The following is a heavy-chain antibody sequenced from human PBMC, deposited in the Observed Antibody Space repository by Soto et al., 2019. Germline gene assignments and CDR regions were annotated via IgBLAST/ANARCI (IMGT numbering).Heavy chain of an antibody. CDR3: ARSMYSTSAQLYYGMDV. J-gene: IGHJ6*02. D-gene: IGHD6-6*01. CDR2: MYHSGIT. CDR1: GYSIRSGYF. V-gene: IGHV4-38-2*01. Sequence: SETLSLTCAVSGYSIRSGYFWGWIRQPPGKGLEWIGSMYHSGITYYNLSLKSPVTISVDTSKNQLSLKLGSATAADTAVYYCARSMYSTSAQLYYGMDVWGQGTTVTVSS.